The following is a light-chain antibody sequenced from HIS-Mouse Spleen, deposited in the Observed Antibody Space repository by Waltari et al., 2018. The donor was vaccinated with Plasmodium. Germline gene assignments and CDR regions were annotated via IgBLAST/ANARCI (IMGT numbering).Light chain of an antibody. Sequence: DIVMTQSPLSLPVNPGEPASIPCRSSQSLLHSNGYNYFDWYLQNPGQSQQLLIYLGSNRASGVPDRFSGSGSGTDFTLKISRVEAEDVGVYYCMQALQTPMYTFGQGTKLEIK. J-gene: IGKJ2*01. CDR3: MQALQTPMYT. V-gene: IGKV2-28*01. CDR1: QSLLHSNGYNY. CDR2: LGS.